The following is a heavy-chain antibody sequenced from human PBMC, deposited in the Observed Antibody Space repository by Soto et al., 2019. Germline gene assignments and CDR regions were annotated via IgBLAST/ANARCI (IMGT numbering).Heavy chain of an antibody. J-gene: IGHJ4*02. CDR2: IWYDGSNK. Sequence: QVQLVESGGGVVQPGRSLRLSCAASGFTFSSYGMHWVRQAPGKGLEWVAVIWYDGSNKYYADSVKGRFTISRDNSKNTLYLQINSLRAEDTVVYYCAREGLYCSGGSCCLDYWGQGTLVTVSS. V-gene: IGHV3-33*01. CDR1: GFTFSSYG. D-gene: IGHD2-15*01. CDR3: AREGLYCSGGSCCLDY.